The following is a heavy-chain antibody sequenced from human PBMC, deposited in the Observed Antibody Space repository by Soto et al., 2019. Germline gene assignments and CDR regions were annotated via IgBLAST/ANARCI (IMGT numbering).Heavy chain of an antibody. CDR2: IYRCGGT. V-gene: IGHV4-4*07. CDR3: ARGAAAGVDYGMDV. CDR1: GGSISTYY. J-gene: IGHJ6*02. Sequence: PSETLSLTCSVSGGSISTYYWSWIRQPAGKGLEWIGRIYRCGGTNFNPSLMSRVSMSVDTSKNQFSLKLSSVVAADTAVYYCARGAAAGVDYGMDVWGQGTTVTVSS. D-gene: IGHD6-13*01.